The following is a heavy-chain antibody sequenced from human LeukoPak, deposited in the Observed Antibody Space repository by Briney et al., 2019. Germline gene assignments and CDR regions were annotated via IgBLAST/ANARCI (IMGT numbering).Heavy chain of an antibody. CDR2: IIPIFGTA. CDR3: AREPLSYSSGWNHEYYFDY. D-gene: IGHD6-19*01. CDR1: GGTFSSYA. J-gene: IGHJ4*02. Sequence: GSSVKVSCKASGGTFSSYAISWVRQAPGQGLEWMGRIIPIFGTANYAQKFQGRVTITTDESTSTAYVELRSLRSDDTAVYYCAREPLSYSSGWNHEYYFDYWGQGTLVTVSS. V-gene: IGHV1-69*05.